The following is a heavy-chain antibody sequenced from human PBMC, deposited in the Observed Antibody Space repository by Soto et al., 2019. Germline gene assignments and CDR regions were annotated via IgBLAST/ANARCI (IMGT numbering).Heavy chain of an antibody. CDR1: GYSFTSYW. D-gene: IGHD1-26*01. CDR3: ARCFLGAPNEGFYFDY. CDR2: IYPGDSDT. V-gene: IGHV5-51*01. Sequence: PGESLKISCKGSGYSFTSYWIGWVRQMPGKGLEWMGIIYPGDSDTRYSPSFQGQVTISADKSISTAYLQWSSLKASDTAMYYCARCFLGAPNEGFYFDYWGQGTLVTVSS. J-gene: IGHJ4*02.